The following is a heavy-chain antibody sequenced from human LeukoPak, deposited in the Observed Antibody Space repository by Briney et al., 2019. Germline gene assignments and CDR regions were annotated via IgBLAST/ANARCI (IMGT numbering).Heavy chain of an antibody. D-gene: IGHD4-17*01. CDR3: ARHGLGYLTTVTTFRSNWFDP. J-gene: IGHJ5*02. CDR2: IYYSGST. Sequence: PSETLSLTCTVSGGSISSYYWSWNRQPPGKGLEWIGYIYYSGSTNYNPSLKSRVTISVDTSKNQFSLKLSSVTAADTAVYYCARHGLGYLTTVTTFRSNWFDPWGQGTLVTVSS. CDR1: GGSISSYY. V-gene: IGHV4-59*08.